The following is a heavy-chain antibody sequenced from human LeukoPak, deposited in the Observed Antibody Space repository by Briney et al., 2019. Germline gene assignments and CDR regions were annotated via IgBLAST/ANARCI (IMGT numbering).Heavy chain of an antibody. Sequence: CSAPCPSFSSYAMPSSPPALGKGPEYVSDISGNGGTTPYADSVKVRFSICRDNSKNTVFPELSKQTSEDTAVYYCVMGLPGTPPVEWGQGTLVTVSS. V-gene: IGHV3-64D*06. CDR2: ISGNGGTT. CDR1: CPSFSSYA. CDR3: VMGLPGTPPVE. J-gene: IGHJ4*02. D-gene: IGHD1-7*01.